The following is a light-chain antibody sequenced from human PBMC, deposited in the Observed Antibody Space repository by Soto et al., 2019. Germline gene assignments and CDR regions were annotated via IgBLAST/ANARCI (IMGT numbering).Light chain of an antibody. CDR2: GAS. CDR3: QQRQYWPPIT. V-gene: IGKV3D-20*02. J-gene: IGKJ5*01. Sequence: LTKSPGTLSLSQRERATLSCRAIQSVSSSYLGWYQQKPGQAPRLLIYGASSRATGIPGRFSGSGSGTDFTLTISSLEPEDFAIYYCQQRQYWPPITFGQGTRLEI. CDR1: QSVSSSY.